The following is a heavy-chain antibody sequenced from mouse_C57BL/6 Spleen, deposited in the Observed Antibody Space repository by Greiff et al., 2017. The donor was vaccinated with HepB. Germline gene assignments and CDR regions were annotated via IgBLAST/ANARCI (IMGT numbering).Heavy chain of an antibody. CDR2: INPGSGGT. V-gene: IGHV1-54*01. CDR3: ARSGISGTGAY. CDR1: GYAFTNYL. Sequence: VQLQQSGAELVRPGTSVKVSCKASGYAFTNYLIEWVKQRPGQGLEWIGVINPGSGGTNYNEKFKGKATLTADKSSSTAYMQLSSLTSEDSAVYFCARSGISGTGAYWGQGTLVTVSA. J-gene: IGHJ3*01. D-gene: IGHD4-1*01.